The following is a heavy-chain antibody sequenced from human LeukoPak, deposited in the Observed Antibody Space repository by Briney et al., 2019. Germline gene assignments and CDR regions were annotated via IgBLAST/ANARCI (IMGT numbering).Heavy chain of an antibody. CDR1: GGSISSSSYY. D-gene: IGHD3-22*01. V-gene: IGHV4-39*01. CDR2: IYYSGST. J-gene: IGHJ6*03. Sequence: SSQTLSLTCTVSGGSISSSSYYWGWIRQPPGKGLEWIVSIYYSGSTYYNPSLKSRVTISVDTSKNQFSLKLSSVTAADTAVYYCASPTYYDDLERYYYYMDVWGKGTTVTVSS. CDR3: ASPTYYDDLERYYYYMDV.